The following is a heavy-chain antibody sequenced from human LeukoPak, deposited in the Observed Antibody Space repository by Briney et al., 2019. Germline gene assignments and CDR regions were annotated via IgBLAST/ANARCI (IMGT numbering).Heavy chain of an antibody. V-gene: IGHV3-11*05. CDR3: ARGTAAGRREFNFDY. D-gene: IGHD6-13*01. CDR1: GFALSDYY. Sequence: GGSLRLSCAASGFALSDYYMSWIRQAPGKGLEWLSYISSTSSFTNYADSVKGRFTISRDDAKNSLYLQMNSLRAEDTAVYYCARGTAAGRREFNFDYWGQGTLVTVSS. CDR2: ISSTSSFT. J-gene: IGHJ4*02.